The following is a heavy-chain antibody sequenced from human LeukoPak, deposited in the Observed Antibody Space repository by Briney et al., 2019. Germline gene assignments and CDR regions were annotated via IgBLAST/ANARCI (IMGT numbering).Heavy chain of an antibody. J-gene: IGHJ6*02. CDR1: EFIFSDHT. V-gene: IGHV3-21*01. CDR2: ISGSSRYI. CDR3: ARGDYYYYGLDV. Sequence: GGFLRLSCAASEFIFSDHTMNWVRQAPGKGLDWVSSISGSSRYIYYADSVKGRFTISRDNAKNSLYLQMNSLRAEDTAVYYCARGDYYYYGLDVWGQGTTVTVSS.